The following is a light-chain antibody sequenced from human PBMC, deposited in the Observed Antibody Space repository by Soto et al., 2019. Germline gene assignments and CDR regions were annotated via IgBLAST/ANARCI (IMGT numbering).Light chain of an antibody. CDR2: GAS. CDR3: QQYGSSGYT. Sequence: EIVLTQSPGTLSLSPGERATLSCSASQSVSSSYLAWYQQKPGQSPRLLIYGASSRATGIPARFSGSGSGTDFTLTISRLEPEDFAVYYCQQYGSSGYTFGQGPKLAIK. CDR1: QSVSSSY. J-gene: IGKJ2*01. V-gene: IGKV3-20*01.